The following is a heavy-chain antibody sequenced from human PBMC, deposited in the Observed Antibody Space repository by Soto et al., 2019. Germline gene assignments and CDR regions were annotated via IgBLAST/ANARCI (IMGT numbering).Heavy chain of an antibody. J-gene: IGHJ4*02. CDR1: GGSFTSNNW. V-gene: IGHV4-4*02. CDR3: ASRDPGTSVDY. D-gene: IGHD1-7*01. Sequence: SETLSLTCAVSGGSFTSNNWWTWVRQPPGQGLEWIGEIYRTGSTSYNPSLKSRVTISLDKSENQFSLKVTSLTAADTAVYYCASRDPGTSVDYWGQGTLVTVSS. CDR2: IYRTGST.